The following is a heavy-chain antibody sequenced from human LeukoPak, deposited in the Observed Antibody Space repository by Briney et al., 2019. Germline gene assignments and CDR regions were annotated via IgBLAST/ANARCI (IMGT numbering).Heavy chain of an antibody. D-gene: IGHD1-26*01. CDR2: ISSSSSYI. CDR3: AKEVRGLRSWFDP. V-gene: IGHV3-21*04. J-gene: IGHJ5*02. CDR1: GFTLSTST. Sequence: GGSLRLSCAASGFTLSTSTMNWVRQAPGKGLEWVSSISSSSSYIYYADSVKGRFTISRDNSKNTLYLQMNSLRAEDTAVYYCAKEVRGLRSWFDPWGQGTLVTVSS.